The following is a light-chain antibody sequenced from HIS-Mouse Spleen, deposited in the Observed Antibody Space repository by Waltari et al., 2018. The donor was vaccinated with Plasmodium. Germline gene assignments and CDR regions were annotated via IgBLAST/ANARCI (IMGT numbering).Light chain of an antibody. CDR3: SSYAGSNNYV. CDR1: SSDVGGYNY. CDR2: EVS. Sequence: QSALTQPPSASGSPGQSVTISCTETSSDVGGYNYVSWYQQHPGKAPKLMIYEVSKRPSGFPDCFSGSKSGTPSSLTVSGLQAEDEADYYCSSYAGSNNYVFGTGTKVTVL. V-gene: IGLV2-8*01. J-gene: IGLJ1*01.